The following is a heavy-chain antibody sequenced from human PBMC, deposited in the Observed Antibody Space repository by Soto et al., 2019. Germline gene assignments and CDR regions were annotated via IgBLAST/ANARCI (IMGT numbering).Heavy chain of an antibody. CDR1: GFTFSSYG. D-gene: IGHD2-2*01. V-gene: IGHV3-30*18. J-gene: IGHJ6*02. CDR2: ISYDGSNK. CDR3: AKDSRYCSSTSCFMDV. Sequence: HPGGSLRLSCAASGFTFSSYGMHWVRQAPGKGLEWVAVISYDGSNKYYADSVKGRFTISRDNSKNTLYLQMNSLRAEDTAVYYCAKDSRYCSSTSCFMDVWGQGTTVTVSS.